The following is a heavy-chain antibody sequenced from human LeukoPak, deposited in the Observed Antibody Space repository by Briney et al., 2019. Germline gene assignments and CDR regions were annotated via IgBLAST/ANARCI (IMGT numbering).Heavy chain of an antibody. CDR2: ISYDGSNK. Sequence: GGSLRLSCAASGFTFSSYAMHWVRQAPGKGLEWVAVISYDGSNKYYADSVKGRFTISRDNSKNTLYLQMNSLRAGDMAVYYCASRGYSYGYTDYWGQGALVTVSS. J-gene: IGHJ4*02. D-gene: IGHD5-18*01. CDR1: GFTFSSYA. V-gene: IGHV3-30-3*01. CDR3: ASRGYSYGYTDY.